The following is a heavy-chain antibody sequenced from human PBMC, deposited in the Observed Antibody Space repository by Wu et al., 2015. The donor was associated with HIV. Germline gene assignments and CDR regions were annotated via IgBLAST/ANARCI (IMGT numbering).Heavy chain of an antibody. CDR2: IIPIFGTA. CDR3: ARELIYDSSGYYQNWYFDL. J-gene: IGHJ2*01. V-gene: IGHV1-69*13. CDR1: GGTFSSYA. D-gene: IGHD3-22*01. Sequence: QVQLVQSGAEVKKPGSSVKVSCKASGGTFSSYAISWVRQAPGQGLEWMGRIIPIFGTANYAQKFQGRVTITADESTSTAYMELSSLRSEDTAVYYCARELIYDSSGYYQNWYFDLVGPWHPGHVSPQ.